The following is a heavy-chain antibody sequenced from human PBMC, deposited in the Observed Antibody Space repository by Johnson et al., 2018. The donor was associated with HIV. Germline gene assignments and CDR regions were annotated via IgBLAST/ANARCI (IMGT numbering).Heavy chain of an antibody. CDR3: SRRSWVLLHAFDI. V-gene: IGHV3-33*01. Sequence: VQLVESGGGVVQPVRSVRLSCAASGLSFSSYGMEWVRQAPGKGLEWVAVIWSDGSNKHYADSVKGRFTISRDKSKNSLYLQMNSLRAEDTAVYYCSRRSWVLLHAFDIWGQGAMVSVSA. CDR2: IWSDGSNK. D-gene: IGHD3-22*01. CDR1: GLSFSSYG. J-gene: IGHJ3*02.